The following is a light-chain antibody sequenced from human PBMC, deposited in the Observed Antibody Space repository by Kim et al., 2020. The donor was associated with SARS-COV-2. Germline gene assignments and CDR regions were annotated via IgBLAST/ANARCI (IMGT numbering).Light chain of an antibody. V-gene: IGKV1-8*01. CDR3: QQYYSYPPT. CDR2: AAS. CDR1: QGISSY. Sequence: AIRMTQSPSSLSASVGDRVTITCRASQGISSYLAWYQQKPGKAPKLLIYAASTLQRGVPSRFSGSGSGTDFTLTISSLQPEDFATYYCQQYYSYPPTFGQGIKVDIK. J-gene: IGKJ1*01.